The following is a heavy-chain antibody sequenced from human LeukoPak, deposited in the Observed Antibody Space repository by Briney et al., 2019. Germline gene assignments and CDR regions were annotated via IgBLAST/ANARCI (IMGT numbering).Heavy chain of an antibody. CDR2: IKPDGSEK. V-gene: IGHV3-7*01. CDR1: GFVFSASY. CDR3: VRGGTYWTVS. J-gene: IGHJ5*01. Sequence: TGGSLTLSCAASGFVFSASYMSWVRKAPGKGLEWVATIKPDGSEKYHVDSMSGRFTISRDNTNDSLFLQMNSLRVDDTAVYYCVRGGTYWTVSWGQGTLVNVS.